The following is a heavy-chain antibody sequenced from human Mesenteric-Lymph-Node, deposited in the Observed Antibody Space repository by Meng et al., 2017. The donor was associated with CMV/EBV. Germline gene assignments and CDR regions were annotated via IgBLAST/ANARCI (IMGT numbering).Heavy chain of an antibody. CDR1: GGSISSSSYY. D-gene: IGHD2-2*01. Sequence: LRLSCTVSGGSISSSSYYWSWIRQHPGKGLEYIGYIYYSGSTYYNPSLKSRVTISVDTSKNQFSLKLSSVTAADTAVYYCAKDDALPSPGDYWGQGTLVTVSS. CDR2: IYYSGST. J-gene: IGHJ4*02. V-gene: IGHV4-31*03. CDR3: AKDDALPSPGDY.